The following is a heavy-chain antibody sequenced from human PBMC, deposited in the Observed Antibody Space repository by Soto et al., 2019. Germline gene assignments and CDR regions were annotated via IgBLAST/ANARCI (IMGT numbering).Heavy chain of an antibody. J-gene: IGHJ6*02. Sequence: ESGGGVVQPGRSLRLSCAASGFTFSSYAMHWVRQAPGKGLEWVAVISYDGSNKYYADSVKGRFTISRDNSKNTLYLQMNSLRAEDTAVYYCARGYCSSTSCYARYYYYGMDVWGQGTTVTVSS. CDR3: ARGYCSSTSCYARYYYYGMDV. D-gene: IGHD2-2*01. V-gene: IGHV3-30-3*01. CDR2: ISYDGSNK. CDR1: GFTFSSYA.